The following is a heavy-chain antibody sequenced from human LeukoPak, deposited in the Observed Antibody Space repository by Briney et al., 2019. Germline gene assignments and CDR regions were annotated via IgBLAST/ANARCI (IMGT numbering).Heavy chain of an antibody. V-gene: IGHV3-15*01. CDR1: GFTFSNAW. Sequence: GGSLRLSCAASGFTFSNAWMSWVRQAPGRGLEWVGRIKRKGDDGTIDYAAPVKGRLSISRDDSKNTSYLQMNSLKSEDTAVYYCTAGTGRSDFDYWGRGTLVTVSS. J-gene: IGHJ4*02. CDR2: IKRKGDDGTI. D-gene: IGHD3/OR15-3a*01. CDR3: TAGTGRSDFDY.